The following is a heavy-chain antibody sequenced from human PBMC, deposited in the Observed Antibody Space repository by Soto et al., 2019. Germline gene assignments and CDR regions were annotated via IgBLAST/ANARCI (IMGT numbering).Heavy chain of an antibody. CDR2: ISYDGNNK. CDR1: GFTFSPYA. V-gene: IGHV3-30*09. Sequence: QVPLVESGGGVVQPGRSLRLSCAASGFTFSPYAMHWVRQAPGKGLEWVAVISYDGNNKNYADSVKGRLAISRDNSRNTLYLQMNSLGAEDTAVYYCARARLVTPALDYWGQGTLVTVSS. CDR3: ARARLVTPALDY. D-gene: IGHD2-2*01. J-gene: IGHJ4*02.